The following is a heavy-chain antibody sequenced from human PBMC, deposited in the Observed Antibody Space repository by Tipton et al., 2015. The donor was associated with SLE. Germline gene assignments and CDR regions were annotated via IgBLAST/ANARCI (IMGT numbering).Heavy chain of an antibody. Sequence: GSLRLSCAASGFTFSSYAMNWVRQAPGKGLEWVSAISDSGGNTYYADSVKGRFTISRDNSKNTLYLQMNRLRVDDTAVYYCAKDLDGLGFSSGFGFDYWGQGTLVTVSS. D-gene: IGHD3-10*01. CDR1: GFTFSSYA. V-gene: IGHV3-23*01. J-gene: IGHJ4*02. CDR3: AKDLDGLGFSSGFGFDY. CDR2: ISDSGGNT.